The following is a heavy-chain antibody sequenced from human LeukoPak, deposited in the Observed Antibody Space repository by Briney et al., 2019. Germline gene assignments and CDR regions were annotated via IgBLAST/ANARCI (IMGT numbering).Heavy chain of an antibody. CDR2: INHSGST. V-gene: IGHV4-34*01. J-gene: IGHJ6*02. D-gene: IGHD4-11*01. CDR1: GGSFSGYY. CDR3: ARGGSNYNRYYYGMDV. Sequence: PSETLSLTCAVYGGSFSGYYWSWIRQPLGKGLEWIGEINHSGSTNYNPSLKSRVTISVDTSKNQFSLKLSSVTAADTAVYYCARGGSNYNRYYYGMDVWGQGTTVTVSS.